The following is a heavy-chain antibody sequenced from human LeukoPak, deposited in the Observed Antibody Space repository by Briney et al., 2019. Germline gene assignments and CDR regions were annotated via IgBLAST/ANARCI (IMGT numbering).Heavy chain of an antibody. CDR3: AITRRGYSYGSY. CDR2: INHSGST. Sequence: SSETLSLTCAVYGGSFSGYYWSWIRQPPGKGLEWIGEINHSGSTNYNPSLKSRVTISVDTSKNQFSLKLSSVTAADTAVYYCAITRRGYSYGSYWGQGTLVTVSS. J-gene: IGHJ4*02. D-gene: IGHD5-18*01. CDR1: GGSFSGYY. V-gene: IGHV4-34*01.